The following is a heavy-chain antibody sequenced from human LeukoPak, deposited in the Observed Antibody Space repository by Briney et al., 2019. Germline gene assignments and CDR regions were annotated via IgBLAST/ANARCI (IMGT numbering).Heavy chain of an antibody. J-gene: IGHJ4*02. CDR2: ISYDGSIK. D-gene: IGHD2-15*01. Sequence: GGSLRLSCAASGFTFSGYAIHWVRQAPGKGLEWVAFISYDGSIKHYADSVKGRCTISRDNSKNTLNLQINSLRAEDTAVYYCARDLSEKYSIDYWGQGTLVTVSS. CDR3: ARDLSEKYSIDY. CDR1: GFTFSGYA. V-gene: IGHV3-30-3*01.